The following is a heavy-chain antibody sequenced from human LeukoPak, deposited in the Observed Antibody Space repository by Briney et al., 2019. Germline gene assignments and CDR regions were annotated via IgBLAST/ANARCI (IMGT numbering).Heavy chain of an antibody. V-gene: IGHV4-34*01. CDR2: INHSGST. Sequence: SETLSLTCAVYGGSFSGYYWSWIRQPPGKGLEWIGEINHSGSTNYNPSLKSRVTISVDTSKNQFSLKLSSVAAADTAVYYCARAAYYYGSGDNNWFDPWGQGTLVTVSS. CDR3: ARAAYYYGSGDNNWFDP. J-gene: IGHJ5*02. D-gene: IGHD3-10*01. CDR1: GGSFSGYY.